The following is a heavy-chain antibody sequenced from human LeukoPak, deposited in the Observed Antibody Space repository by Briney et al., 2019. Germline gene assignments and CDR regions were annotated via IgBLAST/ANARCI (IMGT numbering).Heavy chain of an antibody. CDR1: GFTFSSYA. J-gene: IGHJ4*02. CDR3: AKSDCSGGSCYENY. D-gene: IGHD2-15*01. V-gene: IGHV3-23*01. Sequence: QSGGSLRLSCAASGFTFSSYAMSWVRQAPGKGLEWVSAISGSGGSTYYADSVKGRFTISRDNSKNTLYLQMNSLRAEDTAVYYCAKSDCSGGSCYENYWGQGTLVTVSS. CDR2: ISGSGGST.